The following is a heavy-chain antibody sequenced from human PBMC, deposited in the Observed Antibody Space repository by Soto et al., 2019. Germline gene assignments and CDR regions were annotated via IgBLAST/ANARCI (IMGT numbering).Heavy chain of an antibody. V-gene: IGHV4-39*01. D-gene: IGHD1-26*01. CDR1: GGPITSSSYY. CDR2: IYYSGRT. J-gene: IGHJ4*02. CDR3: ARLESGSSHFNFDY. Sequence: PSETLSLTCTVSGGPITSSSYYWGWIRQPPGKGLEWIGSIYYSGRTYYSPSLKSRVTISVDTSKNQFSLKLSSVTAADTAVYYCARLESGSSHFNFDYWGQGTLVTVSS.